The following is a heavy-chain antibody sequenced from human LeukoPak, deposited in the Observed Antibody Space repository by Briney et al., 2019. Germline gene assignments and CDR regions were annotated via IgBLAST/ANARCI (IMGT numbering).Heavy chain of an antibody. CDR3: AKDQGTMIVVVTTSHY. Sequence: PGGSLRLSCAASGFSVSTSYMSWVRQVPGTGLEWVSIFYRGGGTFYADSVKGRFTISRDNSKNTLYLQMNSLRAEDTGAYYCAKDQGTMIVVVTTSHYWGQGTLVAVSS. V-gene: IGHV3-53*01. D-gene: IGHD3-22*01. CDR2: FYRGGGT. J-gene: IGHJ4*02. CDR1: GFSVSTSY.